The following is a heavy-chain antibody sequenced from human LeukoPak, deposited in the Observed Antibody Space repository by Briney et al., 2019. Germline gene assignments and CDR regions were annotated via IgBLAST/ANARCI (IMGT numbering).Heavy chain of an antibody. D-gene: IGHD3-22*01. CDR3: ARDADSSGYHFDY. Sequence: SETLSLTCTVPGTSISSSSYYWGWIRQPPGKGLEWIGYIYYSGSTYYNPSLKSRVTISVDTSKNQFSLKLSSVTAADTAVYYCARDADSSGYHFDYWGQGTLVTVSS. CDR2: IYYSGST. V-gene: IGHV4-31*03. CDR1: GTSISSSSYY. J-gene: IGHJ4*02.